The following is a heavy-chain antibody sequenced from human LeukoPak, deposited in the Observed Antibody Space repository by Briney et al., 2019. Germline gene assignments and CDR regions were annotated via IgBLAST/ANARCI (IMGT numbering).Heavy chain of an antibody. V-gene: IGHV1-2*02. CDR3: ARDQPQEPFDY. CDR2: INPNSGGT. J-gene: IGHJ4*02. CDR1: GYTFTSYA. Sequence: ASVKVSCKASGYTFTSYAMNWVRQAPGQGLEWMGWINPNSGGTNYAQKFQGRVTMTRDTSISTAYMELSRLRSDDTAVYYCARDQPQEPFDYWGQGTLVTVSS. D-gene: IGHD1-14*01.